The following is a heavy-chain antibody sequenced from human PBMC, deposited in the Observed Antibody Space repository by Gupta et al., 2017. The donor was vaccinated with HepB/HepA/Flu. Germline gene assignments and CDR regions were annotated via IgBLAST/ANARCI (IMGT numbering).Heavy chain of an antibody. CDR3: ARAVSDYYYRGMDV. V-gene: IGHV1-46*01. Sequence: QVQLVQSGAEVKKPGASVKVSCKASGYTFTRSSMHWVRQAPGQGLEWMGTINPSGGSTIYAQNFQGRVTMTRETSTSTDYMELSSLRSEDSAVYYCARAVSDYYYRGMDVWGQGTTVTVSS. CDR1: GYTFTRSS. J-gene: IGHJ6*02. CDR2: INPSGGST. D-gene: IGHD1-26*01.